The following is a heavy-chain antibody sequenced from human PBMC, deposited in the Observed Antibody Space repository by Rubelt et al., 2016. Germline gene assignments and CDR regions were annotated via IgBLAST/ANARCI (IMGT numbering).Heavy chain of an antibody. D-gene: IGHD2-15*01. CDR2: IYYSGST. J-gene: IGHJ4*02. CDR1: GGSISSSSYY. Sequence: QLQLHESGPGLVKPSETLSLTCTVSGGSISSSSYYWGWIRQPPGKGLEWIGSIYYSGSTYNNPSLKSRVTISEDTSKNQFSLKLRAVTAADTAVYYWARSFMVVSAIDYWGQGTLVTVSS. V-gene: IGHV4-39*07. CDR3: ARSFMVVSAIDY.